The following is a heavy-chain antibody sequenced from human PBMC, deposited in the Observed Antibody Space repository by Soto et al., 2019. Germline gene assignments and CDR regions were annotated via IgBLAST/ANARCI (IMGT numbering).Heavy chain of an antibody. J-gene: IGHJ4*02. CDR3: AKDFDY. CDR1: GFTFSSYG. CDR2: ISYDGSNK. V-gene: IGHV3-30*18. Sequence: GGSLRLSCAASGFTFSSYGMHWVRQAPGKGLEWVSVISYDGSNKYYADSVKCRLTISRDNSKNTLYLQMNSLRAEDTAVYYCAKDFDYWGQGTLVTVSS.